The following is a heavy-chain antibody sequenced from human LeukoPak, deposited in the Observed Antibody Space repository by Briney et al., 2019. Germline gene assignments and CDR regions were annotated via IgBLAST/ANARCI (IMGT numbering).Heavy chain of an antibody. J-gene: IGHJ4*02. CDR2: IYYSGRT. V-gene: IGHV4-59*01. D-gene: IGHD3-22*01. CDR1: GGSISNYF. CDR3: ARRVFAGYYDSTGYYFDS. Sequence: SETLSLTCTVSGGSISNYFWFWIRQPPGKGLEWIGYIYYSGRTDYNPSLKSRVSISLDMSKNQFSLNLSSVTAADTAVYYCARRVFAGYYDSTGYYFDSWGQGTLVTVSS.